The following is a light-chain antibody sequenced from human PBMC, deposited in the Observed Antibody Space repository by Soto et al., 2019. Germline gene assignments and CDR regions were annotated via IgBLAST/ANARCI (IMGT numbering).Light chain of an antibody. CDR3: STWDDSLNGYV. V-gene: IGLV1-44*01. Sequence: QSVLTQPPSASGTPGQRVTISCSGGSSNIGSGRNVNWYQQLPGTAPKLLIYNYNQRPSGVPDRFSGSKSGTSASLAISGLQSEDEANYYCSTWDDSLNGYVVGTGTRSPS. J-gene: IGLJ1*01. CDR2: NYN. CDR1: SSNIGSGRN.